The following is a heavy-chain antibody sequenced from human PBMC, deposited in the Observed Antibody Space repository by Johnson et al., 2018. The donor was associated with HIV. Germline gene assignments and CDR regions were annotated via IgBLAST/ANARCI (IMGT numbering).Heavy chain of an antibody. CDR1: GFTFSSYA. Sequence: QVQLVESGGGVVQPGGSLRLSCAASGFTFSSYAMHWVRQAPGKGLEWVAVISYDGSNKYYADSVKGRFTISRDNSKNTLYLQMNNLRAEDTALYYCGRRDSGSLSFDIWCQGTMVTVSS. CDR2: ISYDGSNK. J-gene: IGHJ3*02. CDR3: GRRDSGSLSFDI. V-gene: IGHV3-30*04. D-gene: IGHD1-26*01.